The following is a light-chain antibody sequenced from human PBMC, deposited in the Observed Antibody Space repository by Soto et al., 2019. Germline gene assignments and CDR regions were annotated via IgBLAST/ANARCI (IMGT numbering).Light chain of an antibody. CDR2: DVS. CDR3: SSYTSSSTFYV. CDR1: SSDVGGYNY. Sequence: QSVLTQPASGSGSPGQSITISCTGTSSDVGGYNYVSWYQQHPGKAPKLMIYDVSNRPSGVSNRFSGSKSGNTASLTISGLQAEDEADYYCSSYTSSSTFYVFGTGTRSPS. J-gene: IGLJ1*01. V-gene: IGLV2-14*01.